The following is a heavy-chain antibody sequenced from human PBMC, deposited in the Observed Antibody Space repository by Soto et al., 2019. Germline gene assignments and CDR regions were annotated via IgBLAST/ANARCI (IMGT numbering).Heavy chain of an antibody. V-gene: IGHV3-23*01. Sequence: GGSLRLSCAASRFTLRNYVVNWVRQAPGKGLEWVSTTGGSGDTYYPDSVKGRFTISRDNSKNTVYLEMITLRAEDTAVYYCATSGHCGGLRCSSFDMWGQGTVVSVSS. CDR2: TGGSGDT. CDR3: ATSGHCGGLRCSSFDM. D-gene: IGHD2-21*01. CDR1: RFTLRNYV. J-gene: IGHJ3*02.